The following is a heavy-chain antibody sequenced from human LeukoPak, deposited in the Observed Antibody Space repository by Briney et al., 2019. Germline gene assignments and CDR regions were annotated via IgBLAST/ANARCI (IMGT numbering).Heavy chain of an antibody. V-gene: IGHV3-23*01. D-gene: IGHD5-18*01. CDR3: AKERGTWIQESFRGY. CDR1: GFTFNIYA. Sequence: GGSLRLSCAASGFTFNIYAMSWVRQAPGKGLEWVSGMSGSSGGTYYADSVKGRFTISRDNSKNTVYLQMNGLRAEDTAVYYCAKERGTWIQESFRGYWGQGTLVIVSS. CDR2: MSGSSGGT. J-gene: IGHJ4*02.